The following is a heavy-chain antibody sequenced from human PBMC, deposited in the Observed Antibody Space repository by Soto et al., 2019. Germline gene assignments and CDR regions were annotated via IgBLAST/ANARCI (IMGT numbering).Heavy chain of an antibody. D-gene: IGHD3-3*01. J-gene: IGHJ6*03. Sequence: GGSLRLSCAASGFTFSGSAMHWVRQASGKGLERVGRIRSKGNNYATVYSASLKGRFTISRDDAKNTAYLQMNSLNTEDTAVYYCSRQASDFWSGKPQYYMDVWGKGTTVTVSS. CDR2: IRSKGNNYAT. CDR3: SRQASDFWSGKPQYYMDV. V-gene: IGHV3-73*01. CDR1: GFTFSGSA.